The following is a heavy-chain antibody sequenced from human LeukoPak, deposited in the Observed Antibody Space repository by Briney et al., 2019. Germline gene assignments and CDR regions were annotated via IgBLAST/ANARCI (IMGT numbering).Heavy chain of an antibody. J-gene: IGHJ4*02. CDR1: GLTVSNNY. CDR2: LYVDGST. D-gene: IGHD2/OR15-2a*01. Sequence: GGSLRLSCAASGLTVSNNYLSWVRQAPGKGLEWVSVLYVDGSTYYADSVKGRFTISRDNSKNMMYLQMNSLRADDTPVYYCARDVSSRHRDYWGQGTLVTLSS. V-gene: IGHV3-66*01. CDR3: ARDVSSRHRDY.